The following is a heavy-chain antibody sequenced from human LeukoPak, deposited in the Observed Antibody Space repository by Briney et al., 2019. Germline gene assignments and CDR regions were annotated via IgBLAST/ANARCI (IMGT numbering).Heavy chain of an antibody. CDR1: GYTFTSYY. J-gene: IGHJ5*02. CDR3: ARDRPLLNWFDP. Sequence: GASVKVSCKASGYTFTSYYMHWVRQAPGQGLEWMGIINPSGGSTSYAQKFQGRVTMTRDTSMSTVYMELSSLRPEDTAVYYCARDRPLLNWFDPWGQGTLVTVSS. V-gene: IGHV1-46*01. CDR2: INPSGGST.